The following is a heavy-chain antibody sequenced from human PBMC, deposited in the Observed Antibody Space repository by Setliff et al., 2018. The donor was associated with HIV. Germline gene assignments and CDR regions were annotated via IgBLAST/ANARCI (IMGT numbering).Heavy chain of an antibody. V-gene: IGHV4-31*03. CDR3: ARDAVEASIPGGWFDS. Sequence: SETLSLPCTFSAGSVSSGAYFWSWIRQHPGKGLEWMGYMSKRGTYIINPSLESRMTMSVDTSKNQLYLRLKSVTAADTAVYFCARDAVEASIPGGWFDSWGPGTLVTVYS. CDR1: AGSVSSGAYF. J-gene: IGHJ5*01. D-gene: IGHD2-21*01. CDR2: MSKRGTY.